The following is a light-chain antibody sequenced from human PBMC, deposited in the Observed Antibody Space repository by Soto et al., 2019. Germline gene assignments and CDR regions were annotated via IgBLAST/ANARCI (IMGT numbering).Light chain of an antibody. V-gene: IGKV1-8*01. J-gene: IGKJ1*01. CDR2: AAS. CDR1: QDIHNY. Sequence: AVLLTQSPSSFSASTGDRATITCRASQDIHNYLAWYQQVPGKAPKLLLYAASILHTGVPSRFSGSGYGTDFTLTIDDLQSEDCATYFCQHYYNYPWTFGQGTTV. CDR3: QHYYNYPWT.